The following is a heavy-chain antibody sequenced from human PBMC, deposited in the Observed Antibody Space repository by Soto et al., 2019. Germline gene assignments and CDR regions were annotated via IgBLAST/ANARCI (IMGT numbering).Heavy chain of an antibody. CDR2: IFYTGST. CDR3: ARHYPTGNNWNYFDY. Sequence: SEPQYLSGRVSCGSRGVHYCGWIMQHPGKGLEWIGYIFYTGSTNYNPSLKSRVTISLDTSKNQFSLRLTSVTAADTAVYYCARHYPTGNNWNYFDYWRQGTLVTVSS. V-gene: IGHV4-59*11. D-gene: IGHD1-1*01. CDR1: CGSRGVHY. J-gene: IGHJ4*02.